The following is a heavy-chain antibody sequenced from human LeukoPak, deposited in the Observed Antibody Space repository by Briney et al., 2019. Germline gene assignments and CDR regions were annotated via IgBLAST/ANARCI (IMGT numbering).Heavy chain of an antibody. CDR1: GFTFSSYG. CDR3: AKRPGAASRGVIIDYYYMDV. Sequence: GGTLRLSCAASGFTFSSYGMSWVRQAPGKGLEWVSAISGSGGSTYYADSVKGRFTISRDNSKNTLYLQMNSLRAEDTAVYYCAKRPGAASRGVIIDYYYMDVWGKGTTVTISS. CDR2: ISGSGGST. V-gene: IGHV3-23*01. J-gene: IGHJ6*03. D-gene: IGHD3-10*01.